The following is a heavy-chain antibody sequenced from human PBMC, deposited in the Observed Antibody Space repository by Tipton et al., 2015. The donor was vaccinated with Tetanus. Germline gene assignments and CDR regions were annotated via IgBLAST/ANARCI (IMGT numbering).Heavy chain of an antibody. V-gene: IGHV3-21*01. CDR1: GFTFRSYT. Sequence: LSLTCAASGFTFRSYTMNWVRQAPGKGLEWVSSISGSSNYINYADSVKGRFTISRANARNSLYLQMNSLRGDDTGVYFCARVHTPGLLGRYPLDYWGQGTLVTVSS. D-gene: IGHD3-9*01. J-gene: IGHJ4*02. CDR2: ISGSSNYI. CDR3: ARVHTPGLLGRYPLDY.